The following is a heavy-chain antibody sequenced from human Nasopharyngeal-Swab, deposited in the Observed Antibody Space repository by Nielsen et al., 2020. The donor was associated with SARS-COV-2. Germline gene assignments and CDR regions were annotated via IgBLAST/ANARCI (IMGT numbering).Heavy chain of an antibody. D-gene: IGHD3-22*01. CDR3: ASSPLDSSGYYYGLDY. CDR1: GFTFSSYA. J-gene: IGHJ4*02. Sequence: GESLKISCAASGFTFSSYAMHWVRQAPGEGLECVAVISYDGSNKYYADSVKGRLTISRDNSKNTLSLQMNSLRAEDTAVYYCASSPLDSSGYYYGLDYWGQGTLVTVSS. V-gene: IGHV3-30-3*01. CDR2: ISYDGSNK.